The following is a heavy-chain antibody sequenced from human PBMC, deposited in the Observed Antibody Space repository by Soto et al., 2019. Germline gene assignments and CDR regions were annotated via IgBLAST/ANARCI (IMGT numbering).Heavy chain of an antibody. CDR3: ARANRFFDY. D-gene: IGHD5-12*01. J-gene: IGHJ4*02. CDR2: IYYSGST. Sequence: KPSETLSLTCTVSGGSINNHYWSWIRQPPGQGLEWIGYIYYSGSTNYNPSLKSRVTMSVDTSKNQFSLKLSSLTAADTAIYYCARANRFFDYWGQGTLVTV. V-gene: IGHV4-59*11. CDR1: GGSINNHY.